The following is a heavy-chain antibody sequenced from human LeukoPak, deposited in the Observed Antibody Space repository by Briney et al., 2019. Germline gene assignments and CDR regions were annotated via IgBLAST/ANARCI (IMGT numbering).Heavy chain of an antibody. V-gene: IGHV4-61*08. J-gene: IGHJ4*02. CDR2: TFHTGKT. CDR3: ARIDS. CDR1: GDSFSSGGLY. Sequence: SETLSLTCTLSGDSFSSGGLYWGWIRQPPGKRPEWIGDTFHTGKTNYNPSLRSRATISLDTSKSQFSLRLTSMTAADTAVYYCARIDSWGQGILVTVSS.